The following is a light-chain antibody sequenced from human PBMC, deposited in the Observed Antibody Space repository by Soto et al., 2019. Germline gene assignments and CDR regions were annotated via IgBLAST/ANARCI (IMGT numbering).Light chain of an antibody. CDR1: QSVLYRSNNENY. Sequence: DIVMTQSPDSLAVALGERATINCKSSQSVLYRSNNENYLAWYQQKPGQPPKLLIYWASTRESGVPDRFSGSGSGTDFTLTISSLQAEDVAVYFCQQYYISPLTFGGGTKVEI. V-gene: IGKV4-1*01. CDR3: QQYYISPLT. CDR2: WAS. J-gene: IGKJ4*01.